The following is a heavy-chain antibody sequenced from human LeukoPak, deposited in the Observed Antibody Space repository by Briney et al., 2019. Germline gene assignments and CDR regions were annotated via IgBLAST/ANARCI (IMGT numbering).Heavy chain of an antibody. CDR1: GGSFSGYY. Sequence: SETLSLTCAVYGGSFSGYYWSWIRQPPGKGLEWIGEINHSGSTNYNPSLKSRATISVDTSKNQFSLKLSSVTAADTAVYYCARGSWYYDILTGYYPFDYWGQGTLVTVSS. V-gene: IGHV4-34*01. J-gene: IGHJ4*02. CDR3: ARGSWYYDILTGYYPFDY. CDR2: INHSGST. D-gene: IGHD3-9*01.